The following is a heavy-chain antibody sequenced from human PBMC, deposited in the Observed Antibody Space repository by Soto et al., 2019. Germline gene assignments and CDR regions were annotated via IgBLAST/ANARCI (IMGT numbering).Heavy chain of an antibody. CDR2: IYHSGST. CDR1: SGSISSSNW. Sequence: SETLSLTCAVSSGSISSSNWWSWVRQPPGKGLEWIGEIYHSGSTNYNPSLKSRVTISVDKSKNQFSLKLSSVTAADTAVHYCARVGSSWYWFDPWGQGTLVTVSS. D-gene: IGHD6-13*01. J-gene: IGHJ5*02. CDR3: ARVGSSWYWFDP. V-gene: IGHV4-4*02.